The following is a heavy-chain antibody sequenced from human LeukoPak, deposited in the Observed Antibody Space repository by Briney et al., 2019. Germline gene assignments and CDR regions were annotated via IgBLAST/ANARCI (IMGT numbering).Heavy chain of an antibody. J-gene: IGHJ4*02. Sequence: GGSLRLSCAASGFTLSNYWMSWVRQAPGKGLEWVANIKQDGSEKYYVDSVKGRFTISRDNAKNSLYLQMNSLRAEDTAVYYCARRLGDRVDWGQGTLVTVSS. V-gene: IGHV3-7*01. CDR2: IKQDGSEK. D-gene: IGHD3-16*01. CDR3: ARRLGDRVD. CDR1: GFTLSNYW.